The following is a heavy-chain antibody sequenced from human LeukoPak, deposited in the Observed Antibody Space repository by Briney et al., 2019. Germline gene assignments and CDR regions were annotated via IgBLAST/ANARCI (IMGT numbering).Heavy chain of an antibody. V-gene: IGHV3-21*01. CDR1: GFTFSSYS. Sequence: GGSLRLSCAASGFTFSSYSMTWVRQAPVKGLEWVSSISSSSSYIYYADSVKGRFTISRDNAKNSLYLQMNSLRVEDTAVYYCARGSTVTTIFDYWGQGTLVTVSS. J-gene: IGHJ4*02. CDR2: ISSSSSYI. CDR3: ARGSTVTTIFDY. D-gene: IGHD4-17*01.